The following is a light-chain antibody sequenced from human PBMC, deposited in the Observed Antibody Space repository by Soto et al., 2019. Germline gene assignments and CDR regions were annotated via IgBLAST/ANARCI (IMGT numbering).Light chain of an antibody. V-gene: IGKV1-5*03. CDR2: KAS. Sequence: DIQMTQSAPTLSASVGDRVTISCRASQSISNWLAWYQQKRGQAPKLLIYKASSLESGVPSRFSGSGFGTEFTLTISSLQPDDFATFYCQQYNSYWTFGQGTKVEIK. CDR1: QSISNW. CDR3: QQYNSYWT. J-gene: IGKJ1*01.